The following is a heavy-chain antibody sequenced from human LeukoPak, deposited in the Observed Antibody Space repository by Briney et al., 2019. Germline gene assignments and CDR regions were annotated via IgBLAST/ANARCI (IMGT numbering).Heavy chain of an antibody. V-gene: IGHV1-2*06. J-gene: IGHJ4*02. D-gene: IGHD2-21*02. Sequence: ASVKVSCKXSGYTFTGYYMHWVRQAPRQGLEWMGRINPNSGGTNYAQKFQGRVTMTRDTSISTAYMELSRLRSDDTAVYYCARDGYCGGDCYATDFDYWGQGTLVTVSS. CDR3: ARDGYCGGDCYATDFDY. CDR2: INPNSGGT. CDR1: GYTFTGYY.